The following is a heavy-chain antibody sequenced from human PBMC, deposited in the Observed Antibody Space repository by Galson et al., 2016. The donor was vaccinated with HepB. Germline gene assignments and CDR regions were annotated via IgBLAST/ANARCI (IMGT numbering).Heavy chain of an antibody. Sequence: QSGAEVKKPGESLRISCKGSGYNFTTYWISWVRQMPGKGLEWMGRNDPRDSYTNYSPSFQGHVTISADKSISTAYLQWSSLKASDTARYYGARNTNWGIGVDLWGRGTLGIVSS. V-gene: IGHV5-10-1*01. D-gene: IGHD7-27*01. CDR1: GYNFTTYW. J-gene: IGHJ2*01. CDR3: ARNTNWGIGVDL. CDR2: NDPRDSYT.